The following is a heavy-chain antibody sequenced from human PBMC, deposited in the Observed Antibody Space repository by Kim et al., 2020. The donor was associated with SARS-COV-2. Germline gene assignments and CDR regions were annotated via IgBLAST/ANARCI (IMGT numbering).Heavy chain of an antibody. Sequence: GGSLRLSCAASGFTFSGSAMHWVRQASGKGLEWVGRIRSKANSYATAYAASVKGRFTISRDDSKNTAYLQMNSLKTEDTAVYYCTRHVYYGSAPPAPQPSYYYYYGMDVWGQGTTVTVSS. CDR2: IRSKANSYAT. J-gene: IGHJ6*02. CDR3: TRHVYYGSAPPAPQPSYYYYYGMDV. D-gene: IGHD3-10*01. V-gene: IGHV3-73*01. CDR1: GFTFSGSA.